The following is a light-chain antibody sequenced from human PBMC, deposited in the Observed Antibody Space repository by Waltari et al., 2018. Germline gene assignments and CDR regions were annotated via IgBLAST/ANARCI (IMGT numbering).Light chain of an antibody. CDR1: SSDVGPYNY. J-gene: IGLJ2*01. CDR3: SSYISSSTLEL. CDR2: DVS. V-gene: IGLV2-14*03. Sequence: QSALTQPASVSGSPGQSITISCTGTSSDVGPYNYVSWYQQHQGKAPKLMIFDVSIRPSGVSNRLSGSRSGNTTSLTISGLQAEDEADYYCSSYISSSTLELFGGGTSLTVL.